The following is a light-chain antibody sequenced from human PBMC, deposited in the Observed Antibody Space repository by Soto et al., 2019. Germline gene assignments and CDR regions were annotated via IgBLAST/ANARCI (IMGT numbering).Light chain of an antibody. CDR3: QQYGSSPQT. Sequence: EIVLTQSPGTLSLSPGERATLSCRASQSVSSSYLAWYQQKPGQAPRLLMYETSSMATGIPDRFSGGGSGTDFTLTISRLEPEDFAVYYCQQYGSSPQTFGQGTEVEIK. CDR2: ETS. CDR1: QSVSSSY. J-gene: IGKJ1*01. V-gene: IGKV3-20*01.